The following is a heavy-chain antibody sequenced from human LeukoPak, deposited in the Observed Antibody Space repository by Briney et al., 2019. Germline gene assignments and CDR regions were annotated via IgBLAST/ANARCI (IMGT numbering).Heavy chain of an antibody. CDR3: ASHCSGGSCYRYYFDN. J-gene: IGHJ4*02. CDR2: IYYTGST. D-gene: IGHD2-15*01. V-gene: IGHV4-31*03. Sequence: SETLSLTCTVSGGLISSGGYYWSWIRQPPGKGLEWIGYIYYTGSTYYSPSLKSRASISVDTSNNQFSLKLSSVSAADTAVCYCASHCSGGSCYRYYFDNWGQGTLVTVSS. CDR1: GGLISSGGYY.